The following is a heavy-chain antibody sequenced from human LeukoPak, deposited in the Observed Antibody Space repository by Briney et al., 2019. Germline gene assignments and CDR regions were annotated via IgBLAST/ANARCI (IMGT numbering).Heavy chain of an antibody. CDR1: GHTFTGYY. J-gene: IGHJ4*02. CDR2: INPNSGCT. V-gene: IGHV1-2*06. D-gene: IGHD3-9*01. Sequence: GASVKVSCKASGHTFTGYYMHWVRQAPGQGLEWMGRINPNSGCTNYAQKFQGRVTMTRDTSISTAYMELSRLRSDDTAVYYCARVRSRGRYFDWLLGDYWGQGTLVTVSS. CDR3: ARVRSRGRYFDWLLGDY.